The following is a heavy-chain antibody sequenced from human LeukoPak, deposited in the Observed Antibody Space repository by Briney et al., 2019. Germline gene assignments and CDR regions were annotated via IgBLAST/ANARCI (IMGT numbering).Heavy chain of an antibody. D-gene: IGHD2-2*01. CDR3: TRDSLRCSSTTCYREEY. Sequence: AGSLRLSCAASGFTFSNYAMSWVRQAPGKGLEWVSLIYSGDRTYYADSVKGRFTISRDNYKNTLYLQMNRLRAEDTAFYYCTRDSLRCSSTTCYREEYWGQGTLVTVSS. J-gene: IGHJ4*02. CDR2: IYSGDRT. V-gene: IGHV3-66*01. CDR1: GFTFSNYA.